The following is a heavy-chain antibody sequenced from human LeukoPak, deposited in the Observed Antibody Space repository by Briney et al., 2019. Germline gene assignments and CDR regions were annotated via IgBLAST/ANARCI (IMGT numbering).Heavy chain of an antibody. CDR2: MNPNSGNT. CDR1: GYTFTSYD. CDR3: ARDPRIAAAALFDY. J-gene: IGHJ4*02. Sequence: ASVKVSCKASGYTFTSYDINWGRQATGQGLEWMGWMNPNSGNTGYAQKFQGRVTMTWNTPISTAYMELSSLRSEDTAVYYCARDPRIAAAALFDYWGQGTLVTVSS. D-gene: IGHD6-13*01. V-gene: IGHV1-8*01.